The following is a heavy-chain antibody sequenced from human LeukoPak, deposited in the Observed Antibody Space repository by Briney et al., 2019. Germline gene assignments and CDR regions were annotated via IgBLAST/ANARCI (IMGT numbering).Heavy chain of an antibody. CDR3: ARGRVFYNMDV. CDR1: GGSISSYY. D-gene: IGHD6-13*01. J-gene: IGHJ6*03. Sequence: RPSETLSLTCTVSGGSISSYYWSWIRQPPGKGLEWIGYIYYSGSTNYNPSLKSRVTISVDTSKNQFSLKLSSVTAADTAVYYCARGRVFYNMDVWGKGTTVTVSS. V-gene: IGHV4-59*01. CDR2: IYYSGST.